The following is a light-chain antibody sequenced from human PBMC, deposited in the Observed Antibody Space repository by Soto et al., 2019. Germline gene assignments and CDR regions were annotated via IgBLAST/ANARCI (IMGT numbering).Light chain of an antibody. J-gene: IGKJ3*01. CDR2: AAS. Sequence: DIQMTQSPSSLSASVGDRVTITCRASQSISIYLNWYQQKPGKAPKLLIYAASSLQSGVPSRFSGSGSGTDFTLTISSLQPQDFAAYYCQQSYSTPAFGPGTKVHNK. CDR1: QSISIY. CDR3: QQSYSTPA. V-gene: IGKV1-39*01.